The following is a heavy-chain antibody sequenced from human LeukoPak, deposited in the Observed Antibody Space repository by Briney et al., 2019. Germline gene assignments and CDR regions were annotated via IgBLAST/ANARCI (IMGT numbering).Heavy chain of an antibody. CDR2: IYHNGNT. J-gene: IGHJ4*02. V-gene: IGHV4-4*02. D-gene: IGHD3-22*01. CDR3: CRVACDSGFCNVDY. CDR1: GASIRSTHW. Sequence: SGTLSLTCGVSGASIRSTHWWTWVRQPPGKGLEWIGEIYHNGNTEYNPSLSSRLLISVDKSKNQFSLELKSVTAADTAVYYCCRVACDSGFCNVDYWGQGTLVPVTS.